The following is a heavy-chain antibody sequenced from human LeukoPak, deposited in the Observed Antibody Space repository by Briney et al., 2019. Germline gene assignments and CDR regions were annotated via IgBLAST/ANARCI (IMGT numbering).Heavy chain of an antibody. J-gene: IGHJ4*02. CDR2: ISAYNGNT. D-gene: IGHD3-3*01. Sequence: ASVKVSCKASGYTFTSYGISWVRQAPGQGLEWMGWISAYNGNTNYAQKLQGRVTMTTDTSTSTAYMELRSLRSDDTAAYYCARVDDYDFWSGLPDYWGQGTLVTVSS. CDR1: GYTFTSYG. CDR3: ARVDDYDFWSGLPDY. V-gene: IGHV1-18*01.